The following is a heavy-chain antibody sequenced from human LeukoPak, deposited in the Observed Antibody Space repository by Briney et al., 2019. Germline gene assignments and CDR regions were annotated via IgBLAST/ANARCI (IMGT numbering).Heavy chain of an antibody. J-gene: IGHJ4*02. CDR1: GGTFSSYA. D-gene: IGHD5-12*01. CDR3: ARDGLYSGYDYRGFFDY. Sequence: SVKVSCKASGGTFSSYAISWVRQAPGQGLEWMGRIIPILGIANYAQKFQGRVTITADKSTSTAYMELSSLRSEDTAVYYCARDGLYSGYDYRGFFDYWGQGTLVTVSS. V-gene: IGHV1-69*04. CDR2: IIPILGIA.